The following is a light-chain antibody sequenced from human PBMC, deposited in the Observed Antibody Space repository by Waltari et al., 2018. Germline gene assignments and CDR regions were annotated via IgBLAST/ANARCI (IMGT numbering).Light chain of an antibody. J-gene: IGKJ1*01. CDR1: QSISNY. Sequence: EIVFTQSPATLSLSPGERATRSCRASQSISNYLAWYQQKPGQAPRLPIYDASNRATGIPARFSGSGSGTDFTLTIRSLEPEDFAVYYCQQRGKWLWTFGQGTKVEIK. CDR3: QQRGKWLWT. CDR2: DAS. V-gene: IGKV3-11*01.